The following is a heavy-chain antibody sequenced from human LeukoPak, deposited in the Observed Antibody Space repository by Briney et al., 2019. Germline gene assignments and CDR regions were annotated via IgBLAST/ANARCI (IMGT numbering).Heavy chain of an antibody. V-gene: IGHV4-30-4*08. J-gene: IGHJ4*02. Sequence: SETLSLTCTVSGGSMSGYYWSWIRQPPGKGLEWIGYIYYSGSTYYNPSLKSRVTISVDTSKNQFSLKLSSVTAADTAVYYCARGSADSSSWYSWGQGTLVTVSS. CDR1: GGSMSGYY. CDR2: IYYSGST. CDR3: ARGSADSSSWYS. D-gene: IGHD6-13*01.